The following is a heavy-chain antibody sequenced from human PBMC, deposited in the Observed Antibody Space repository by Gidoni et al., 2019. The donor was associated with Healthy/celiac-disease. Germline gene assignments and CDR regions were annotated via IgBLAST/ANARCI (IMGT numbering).Heavy chain of an antibody. CDR3: ARHPVIAILGAFDI. Sequence: QLQLQESGPGLVKPSETLSLTCTVSGGSISSSSYYWGWIRQPPGKGLEWIGSIYYSGSTYYNPSLKSRVTISVDTSKNQFSLKLSSVTAADTAVYYCARHPVIAILGAFDIWGQGTMVTVSS. CDR1: GGSISSSSYY. J-gene: IGHJ3*02. D-gene: IGHD2-21*01. CDR2: IYYSGST. V-gene: IGHV4-39*01.